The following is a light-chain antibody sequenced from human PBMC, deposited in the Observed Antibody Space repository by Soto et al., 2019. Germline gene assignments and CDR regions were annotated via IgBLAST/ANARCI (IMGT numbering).Light chain of an antibody. V-gene: IGKV3-20*01. CDR3: QQYGSSPIT. CDR2: GAS. CDR1: ETISISY. Sequence: DIVLTQSPGTLSLSPGEIATLSCRASETISISYLAWYQHKPGQAPRLLIYGASSRAPGIPDGFSGSGSGTDVTLTISRLEPEDFAVYYCQQYGSSPITFGQGTRLQIK. J-gene: IGKJ5*01.